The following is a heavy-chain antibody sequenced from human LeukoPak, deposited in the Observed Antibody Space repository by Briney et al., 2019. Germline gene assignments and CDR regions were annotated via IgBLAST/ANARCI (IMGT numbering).Heavy chain of an antibody. V-gene: IGHV1-2*04. Sequence: ASVKVCCKASGYTFTGYYMHWVRQAPGQGLEWMGWINPNSGGTNYAQKFEGWVTMTRDTSISTAYMELSRLRSDDTAVYYCARDRLWNGMDVWGQGTTVTVSS. D-gene: IGHD2-21*01. CDR1: GYTFTGYY. CDR2: INPNSGGT. CDR3: ARDRLWNGMDV. J-gene: IGHJ6*02.